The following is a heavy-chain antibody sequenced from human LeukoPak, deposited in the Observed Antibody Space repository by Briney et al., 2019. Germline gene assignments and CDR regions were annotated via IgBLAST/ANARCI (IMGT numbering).Heavy chain of an antibody. CDR3: ARSDDYYDSSGYSNWFDP. D-gene: IGHD3-22*01. Sequence: GGSLRRSCAASGFTFSSYGMHWVRQAPGKGLEWVAVIWYDGSNKYYADSVKGRFTISRDNSKNTLYLQMNSLRAEDTAVYYCARSDDYYDSSGYSNWFDPWGQGTLVTVSS. CDR2: IWYDGSNK. J-gene: IGHJ5*02. CDR1: GFTFSSYG. V-gene: IGHV3-33*01.